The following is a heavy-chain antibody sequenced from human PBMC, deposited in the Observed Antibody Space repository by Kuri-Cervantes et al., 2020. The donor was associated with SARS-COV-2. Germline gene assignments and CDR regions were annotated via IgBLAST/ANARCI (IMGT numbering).Heavy chain of an antibody. J-gene: IGHJ6*02. CDR3: AADMAYCGGDCYSNYYYYYGMDV. Sequence: SVKVSCRASGGTFSSYTISWVRQAPGQGLEWMGRIIPILGIANYAQKFQGRVTITADKSTSTAYMELSSLRSEGTAVYYCAADMAYCGGDCYSNYYYYYGMDVWGQGTTVTVSS. D-gene: IGHD2-21*02. V-gene: IGHV1-69*02. CDR2: IIPILGIA. CDR1: GGTFSSYT.